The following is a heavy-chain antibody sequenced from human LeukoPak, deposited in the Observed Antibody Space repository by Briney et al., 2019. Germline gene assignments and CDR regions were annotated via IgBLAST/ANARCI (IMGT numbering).Heavy chain of an antibody. V-gene: IGHV4-30-2*01. J-gene: IGHJ4*02. CDR3: AREGSYDFWSGYYTGLY. D-gene: IGHD3-3*01. Sequence: SETLSLTCTVSGGSISSGGYYWSWIRQPPGKGLEWIGYIYHSGSTYHNPSLKSRVTISVDRSKYQFSLKLSSVTAADTAVYYCAREGSYDFWSGYYTGLYWGQGTLVTVSS. CDR2: IYHSGST. CDR1: GGSISSGGYY.